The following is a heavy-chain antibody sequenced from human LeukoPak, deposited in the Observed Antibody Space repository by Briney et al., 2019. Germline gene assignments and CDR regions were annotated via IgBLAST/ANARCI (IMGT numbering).Heavy chain of an antibody. J-gene: IGHJ4*02. D-gene: IGHD3-3*02. CDR1: GFTFSTFD. CDR3: AKDQSFSD. Sequence: PGGSLRLSCVASGFTFSTFDMSWVRQPPGKGLEWVATISGSGTTTNYADSVKGRFTVSRDIFRNTLYLQMSSLGAEDTAIYYCAKDQSFSDWGQGTLVTVSS. CDR2: ISGSGTTT. V-gene: IGHV3-23*01.